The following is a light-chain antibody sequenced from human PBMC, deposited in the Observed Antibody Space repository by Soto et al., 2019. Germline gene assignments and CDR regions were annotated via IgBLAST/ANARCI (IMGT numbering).Light chain of an antibody. V-gene: IGLV2-8*01. CDR2: EVS. CDR1: SSDVGGYNY. J-gene: IGLJ2*01. Sequence: QSVLTQPPSASGSPGQSVTISCTGTSSDVGGYNYVSWYQQHPGKAPKLMIYEVSKRPSGVPDRFSGSKSGSTASLTVSGLQTEDEADYYCTSYAGSNNLLFGGGTKVTVL. CDR3: TSYAGSNNLL.